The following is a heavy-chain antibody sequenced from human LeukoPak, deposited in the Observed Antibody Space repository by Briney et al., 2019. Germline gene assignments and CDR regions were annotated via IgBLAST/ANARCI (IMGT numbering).Heavy chain of an antibody. CDR3: TRLWGDCGGDCYSHDY. V-gene: IGHV3-73*01. D-gene: IGHD2-21*02. Sequence: GGSVKLFCVASGFIFSVSVMHWVRQASGKGLVWVGRIRSKANSYAPAYAASVKGRFTISRDDSKHTAYLQMNSLRTEDTAVYYCTRLWGDCGGDCYSHDYWVQGALVTVSS. CDR1: GFIFSVSV. J-gene: IGHJ4*02. CDR2: IRSKANSYAP.